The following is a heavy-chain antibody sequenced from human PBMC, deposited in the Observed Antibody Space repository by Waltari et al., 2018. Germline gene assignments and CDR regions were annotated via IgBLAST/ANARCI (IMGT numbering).Heavy chain of an antibody. J-gene: IGHJ4*02. D-gene: IGHD1-26*01. Sequence: QVQLVQSGAEVKKPGASVKVSCKASGYTFTSYYMHWVRQAPGQGLEWMGIINPSGGSTSYAQKFQGRVTMTRDTSTSTVYMELSSLRSEDTAVYYCASRSGSYGHPDYWGQGTLVTVSS. CDR3: ASRSGSYGHPDY. CDR1: GYTFTSYY. CDR2: INPSGGST. V-gene: IGHV1-46*01.